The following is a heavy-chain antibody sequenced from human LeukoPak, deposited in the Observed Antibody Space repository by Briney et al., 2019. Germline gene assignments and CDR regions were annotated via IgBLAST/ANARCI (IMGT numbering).Heavy chain of an antibody. V-gene: IGHV4-34*01. CDR1: GGSFSGYY. CDR3: ASLRRGELYSLGY. Sequence: SETLSLTCAVYGGSFSGYYWSWIRQPPGKGLEWIGEINHSGSTNYNPSLKSRVTISGDTSKNQFSLKLSSVTAADTAVYYCASLRRGELYSLGYWGQGTLVTVSS. J-gene: IGHJ4*02. CDR2: INHSGST. D-gene: IGHD3-16*01.